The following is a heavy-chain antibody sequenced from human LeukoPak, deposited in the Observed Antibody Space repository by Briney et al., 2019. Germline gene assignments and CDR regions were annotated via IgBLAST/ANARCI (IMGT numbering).Heavy chain of an antibody. CDR1: GFTFSSYA. V-gene: IGHV3-23*01. CDR2: ISDSYGST. CDR3: ARKAGYYYGSGDY. Sequence: PGGSLRLSCAASGFTFSSYAMSWVRQAPGKGLEWVSAISDSYGSTYYIDSVKGRFTISRDNSKNTLYLQMNSLRAEDTALYYCARKAGYYYGSGDYWGQGTLVTVSS. D-gene: IGHD3-10*01. J-gene: IGHJ4*02.